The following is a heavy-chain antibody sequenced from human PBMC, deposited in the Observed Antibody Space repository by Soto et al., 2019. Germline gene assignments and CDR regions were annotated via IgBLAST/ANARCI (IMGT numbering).Heavy chain of an antibody. CDR2: ISYSGST. V-gene: IGHV4-39*01. CDR3: ACIFSGGYSYSFYYYGMDV. Sequence: SETLSLTCTVSGGSISSGGYYWSWIRQHPGTGLEWIGHISYSGSTYYNPSLKSRVTISVDTSKNQFSLKLTSVTAADTAVYYCACIFSGGYSYSFYYYGMDVWAKGPRSPSP. CDR1: GGSISSGGYY. J-gene: IGHJ6*02. D-gene: IGHD5-18*01.